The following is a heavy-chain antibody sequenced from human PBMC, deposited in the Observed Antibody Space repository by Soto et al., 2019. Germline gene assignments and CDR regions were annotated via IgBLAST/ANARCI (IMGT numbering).Heavy chain of an antibody. CDR2: IKSKNDGGTI. CDR1: GLTFSKTW. J-gene: IGHJ4*02. CDR3: TTDPRH. Sequence: EVQLVASGGGLVKPGGSLRLSCAASGLTFSKTWMSWVRQAPGKGLEWVGRIKSKNDGGTIDYAAPVKGRFSISRDDSKNTVFLQINSLNTEDTAVYYCTTDPRHWGQGTLVTVSS. V-gene: IGHV3-15*01.